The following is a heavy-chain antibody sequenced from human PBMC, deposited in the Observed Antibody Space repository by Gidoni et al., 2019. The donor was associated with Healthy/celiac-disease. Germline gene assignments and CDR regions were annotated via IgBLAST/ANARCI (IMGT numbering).Heavy chain of an antibody. Sequence: QVQLVQSGAEVKKPGSSVKVSCKASGGTFSSYTISWVRQAPGQGLEWMGRTIPILGIANYAQKFQGRVTITADKSTSTAYMELSSLRSEDTAVYYCARGMYYYGSGSYYSDWGQGTLVTVSS. CDR3: ARGMYYYGSGSYYSD. D-gene: IGHD3-10*01. V-gene: IGHV1-69*02. CDR1: GGTFSSYT. J-gene: IGHJ4*02. CDR2: TIPILGIA.